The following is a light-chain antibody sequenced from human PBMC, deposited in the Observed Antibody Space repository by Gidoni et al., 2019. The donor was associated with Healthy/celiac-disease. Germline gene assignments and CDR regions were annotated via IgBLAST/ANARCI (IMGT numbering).Light chain of an antibody. CDR3: QQYNNGSPRT. J-gene: IGKJ4*02. Sequence: EIVMPHSPATLSVSPGERATLSCRASQSVSSNLAWYQQNPGQAPRPLIYGASTRDTGLPARFRGSGYGTELKLTISSLQSEDFEVDNCQQYNNGSPRTFGGGTKVEIK. CDR1: QSVSSN. V-gene: IGKV3-15*01. CDR2: GAS.